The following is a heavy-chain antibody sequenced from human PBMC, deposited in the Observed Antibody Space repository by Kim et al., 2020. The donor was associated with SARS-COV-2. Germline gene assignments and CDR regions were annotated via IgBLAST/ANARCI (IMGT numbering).Heavy chain of an antibody. CDR2: ISGSGGST. Sequence: GGSLRLSCAASGFTFSSYAMSWVGQAPGKGLEWVSAISGSGGSTYYADSVKGRFTISRDNSKNTLYLQMNSLRAEDTAVYYCAKGYDFWSGYYSEFDPWGQGTLVTVSS. CDR3: AKGYDFWSGYYSEFDP. V-gene: IGHV3-23*01. CDR1: GFTFSSYA. D-gene: IGHD3-3*01. J-gene: IGHJ5*02.